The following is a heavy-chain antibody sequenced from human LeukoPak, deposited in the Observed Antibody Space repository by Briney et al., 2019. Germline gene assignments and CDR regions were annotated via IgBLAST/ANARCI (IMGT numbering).Heavy chain of an antibody. V-gene: IGHV1-8*01. J-gene: IGHJ6*03. CDR3: ARAKGVRIAARAKYYYYYYMDV. CDR1: GYTFTIYD. D-gene: IGHD6-6*01. Sequence: ASVSVSCKASGYTFTIYDINWVRQATGQGVEWMGWMNPNRGNTGYTQKFQGRVTITRNTSISTAYMELSSLRSEATAVYYCARAKGVRIAARAKYYYYYYMDVWGKGTTVTVSS. CDR2: MNPNRGNT.